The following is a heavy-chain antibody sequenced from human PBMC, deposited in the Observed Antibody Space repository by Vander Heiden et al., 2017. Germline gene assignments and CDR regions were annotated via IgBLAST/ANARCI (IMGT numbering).Heavy chain of an antibody. Sequence: QVRLVQSGAEVKKPGASVKVSCEAIGYTFTGYFLHWVRQAPGQGLEWMGRINPNSGDTNYAQKFQGRVTMTRDTSISISTAYLELSGLRSDDTAVYYCARAFDSYCGGDCYSGLDYWGQGTLVTASS. CDR2: INPNSGDT. CDR3: ARAFDSYCGGDCYSGLDY. J-gene: IGHJ4*02. CDR1: GYTFTGYF. V-gene: IGHV1-2*06. D-gene: IGHD2-21*02.